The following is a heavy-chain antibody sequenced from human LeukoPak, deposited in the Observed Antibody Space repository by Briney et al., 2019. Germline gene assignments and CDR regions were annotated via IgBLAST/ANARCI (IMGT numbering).Heavy chain of an antibody. Sequence: GRSLRLSCAATGFTFEDYGMHWVRQPPGEGAEWGSSINWTGGGTDYADSVKGRFTISRDNAKNPLYLQVSSLRPEDTALYYCAKHMRATNTYSFFALDVWGQGTTVTVSS. CDR1: GFTFEDYG. CDR3: AKHMRATNTYSFFALDV. V-gene: IGHV3-9*01. CDR2: INWTGGGT. D-gene: IGHD1-26*01. J-gene: IGHJ6*02.